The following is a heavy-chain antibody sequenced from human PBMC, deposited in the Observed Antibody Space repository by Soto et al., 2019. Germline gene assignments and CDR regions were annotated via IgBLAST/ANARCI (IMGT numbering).Heavy chain of an antibody. CDR2: INYSGST. Sequence: SETLCLTCTVSGYSISSSNWWGWIRQPPGKGLEWIGYINYSGSTYYNPSLKSRVTMSVDTSKNQFSLKLSSVTAVDTAVYYCARIAASGRGPWLDPWGQGTLVTVSS. J-gene: IGHJ5*02. CDR3: ARIAASGRGPWLDP. D-gene: IGHD6-13*01. CDR1: GYSISSSNW. V-gene: IGHV4-28*01.